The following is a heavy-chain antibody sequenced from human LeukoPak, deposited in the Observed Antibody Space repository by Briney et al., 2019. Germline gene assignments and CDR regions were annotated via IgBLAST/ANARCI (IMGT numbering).Heavy chain of an antibody. CDR2: IKSKIDGGTT. CDR1: GFTFSNAW. J-gene: IGHJ4*02. Sequence: GGSLRLSCVASGFTFSNAWMSWVRQAPGKGLEWVGRIKSKIDGGTTDYAAPVKGRFTISREDSKNTLYLEMNSLKTEDTAVYYCTTDLRWEFPPLDSWGQGTLVTVSS. CDR3: TTDLRWEFPPLDS. D-gene: IGHD4-23*01. V-gene: IGHV3-15*01.